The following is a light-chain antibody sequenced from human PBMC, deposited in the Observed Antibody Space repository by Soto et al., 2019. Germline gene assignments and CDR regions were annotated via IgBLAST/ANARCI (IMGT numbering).Light chain of an antibody. CDR3: QQRSNWPRT. J-gene: IGKJ1*01. CDR1: QSVSSY. V-gene: IGKV3-11*01. CDR2: DAS. Sequence: IVLTQSPATLSLSPGERATLSCRASQSVSSYLAWYQQKPGQAPRLLFYDASTRATGIPARFSGSGSGTELTLTISSLEPEDFAVYYCQQRSNWPRTFGQGTKVDIK.